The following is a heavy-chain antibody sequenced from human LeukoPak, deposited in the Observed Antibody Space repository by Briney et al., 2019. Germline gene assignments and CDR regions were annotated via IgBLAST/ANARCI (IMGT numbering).Heavy chain of an antibody. CDR3: ARDRIGPYSELYGDDDAFDI. V-gene: IGHV3-23*01. Sequence: GGSLRLSCAASGFTFSSYGMSWVRQAPGKGLEWVSAISDGGGSTYYADSVKGRFTISRDDAKNSLYLQMNSLRVEDTAVYYCARDRIGPYSELYGDDDAFDIWGQGTMVTVSS. J-gene: IGHJ3*02. CDR2: ISDGGGST. CDR1: GFTFSSYG. D-gene: IGHD4-17*01.